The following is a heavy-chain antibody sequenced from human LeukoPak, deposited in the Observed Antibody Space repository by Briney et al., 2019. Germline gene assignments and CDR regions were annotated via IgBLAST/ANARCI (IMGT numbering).Heavy chain of an antibody. Sequence: GGSLRLSCAASGFTFSSYTMIWVRQAPGKGLEWVSSISSASSFIYSVDSVEGRFSISRDNAKNSLYLQMNSLRAEDTAAYYCARDAYSDRTINHAFDIWGQGTMVTVSS. CDR1: GFTFSSYT. CDR3: ARDAYSDRTINHAFDI. D-gene: IGHD1-1*01. J-gene: IGHJ3*02. V-gene: IGHV3-21*01. CDR2: ISSASSFI.